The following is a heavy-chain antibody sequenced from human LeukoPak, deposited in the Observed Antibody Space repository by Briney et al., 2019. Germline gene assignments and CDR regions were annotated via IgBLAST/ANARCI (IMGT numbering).Heavy chain of an antibody. CDR2: IIPILGIA. J-gene: IGHJ4*02. V-gene: IGHV1-69*04. CDR3: ARGVYIAAAQYGY. Sequence: SVKVSCKASGGTFSSYAISWVRQAPGQGLEWMGRIIPILGIANYAQKFQGRVTITVDKSTSTAYMELSSLRSEDTAVYYCARGVYIAAAQYGYWGQGTLVTVSS. D-gene: IGHD6-13*01. CDR1: GGTFSSYA.